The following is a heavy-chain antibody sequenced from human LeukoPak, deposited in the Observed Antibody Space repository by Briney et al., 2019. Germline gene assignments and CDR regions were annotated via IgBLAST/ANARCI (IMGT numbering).Heavy chain of an antibody. CDR3: AKDIASCGGDCYSGGGYGNYYYYGMDV. CDR2: ISWNSGSI. Sequence: GGSLRLSCAASGFTFDDYAMHWVRQPPGKGLEGVSGISWNSGSIGYADSVKGRFTISRDNAKNSLYLQMNSLRAEDTALYYCAKDIASCGGDCYSGGGYGNYYYYGMDVWGQGTTVTVSS. D-gene: IGHD2-21*02. CDR1: GFTFDDYA. V-gene: IGHV3-9*01. J-gene: IGHJ6*02.